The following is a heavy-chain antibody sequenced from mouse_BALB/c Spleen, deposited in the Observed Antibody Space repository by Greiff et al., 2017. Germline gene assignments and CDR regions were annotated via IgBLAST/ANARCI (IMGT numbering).Heavy chain of an antibody. V-gene: IGHV1-7*01. CDR3: ARGLLLYFAY. Sequence: VQLQQSGPELAKPGASVKMSCKASGYTFTSYWMHWVKQRPGQGLEWIGYINPSTGYTEYNQKFKDKATLTADKSSSTAYMQLSSLTAEDSAVYSCARGLLLYFAYWGQGTTLTVSS. D-gene: IGHD2-3*01. CDR2: INPSTGYT. CDR1: GYTFTSYW. J-gene: IGHJ2*01.